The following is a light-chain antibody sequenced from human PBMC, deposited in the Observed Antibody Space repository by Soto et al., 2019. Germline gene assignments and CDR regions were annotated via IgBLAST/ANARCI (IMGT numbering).Light chain of an antibody. V-gene: IGLV2-8*01. Sequence: QSALTQPPSASESPGQSVTISCTGTSSDVGGNNFLSWYQQHPGKAPKLIIYEVNKRPSGVPDRFSGSKSGNTASLTVSGLQAEDEADYSCSSHGGSSKFYVFGTGTKFTV. J-gene: IGLJ1*01. CDR3: SSHGGSSKFYV. CDR1: SSDVGGNNF. CDR2: EVN.